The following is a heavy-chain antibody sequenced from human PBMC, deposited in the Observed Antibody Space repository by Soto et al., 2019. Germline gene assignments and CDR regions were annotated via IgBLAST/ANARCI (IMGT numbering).Heavy chain of an antibody. CDR3: ARKMTTLTKVASDI. Sequence: GESLKISCKGSAYNFTNYWISWVRQMPGKGLEWMGRIDPSDSYTKYSPSFQGHVTISADKSINTAYLQWSSLKASDTAMYYCARKMTTLTKVASDIWGQGTMVTVSS. CDR2: IDPSDSYT. V-gene: IGHV5-10-1*01. J-gene: IGHJ3*02. CDR1: AYNFTNYW. D-gene: IGHD4-17*01.